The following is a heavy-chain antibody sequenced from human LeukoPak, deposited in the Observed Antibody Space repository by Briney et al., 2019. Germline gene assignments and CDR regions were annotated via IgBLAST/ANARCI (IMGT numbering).Heavy chain of an antibody. V-gene: IGHV3-48*01. CDR3: ATRYSSSWSYYFDY. CDR2: ISSSSSTI. CDR1: GFTFSSYS. Sequence: PGGSLRLSCAASGFTFSSYSMNWVRQAPGKGLEWVSYISSSSSTIYYADSVKGRFTISRDNAKNSLYLQMNSLRAEDTAVYYCATRYSSSWSYYFDYWGQGTLVTVSS. D-gene: IGHD6-13*01. J-gene: IGHJ4*02.